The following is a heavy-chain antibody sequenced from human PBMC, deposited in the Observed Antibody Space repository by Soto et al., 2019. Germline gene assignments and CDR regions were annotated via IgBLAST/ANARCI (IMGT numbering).Heavy chain of an antibody. CDR1: GFTFSSYA. V-gene: IGHV3-23*01. Sequence: LRLSCAASGFTFSSYAMSWVRQAPGKGLEWGSAISGSGGSTYHADSVNCRFTISRDNSKNTLYLQMNSLRAEDTAVYYCAKDRHMVVVTVSLDYWGHGTLETDSS. D-gene: IGHD2-21*02. CDR3: AKDRHMVVVTVSLDY. J-gene: IGHJ4*01. CDR2: ISGSGGST.